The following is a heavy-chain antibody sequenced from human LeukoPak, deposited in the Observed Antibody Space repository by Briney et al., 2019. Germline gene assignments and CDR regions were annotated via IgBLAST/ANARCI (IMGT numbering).Heavy chain of an antibody. CDR2: ISYDGSNK. V-gene: IGHV3-30-3*01. J-gene: IGHJ4*02. CDR1: GFTFSSYA. D-gene: IGHD6-6*01. CDR3: ARDRVGSSSSIIDH. Sequence: GGSLRLSCAASGFTFSSYAMHWVRQAPGKGLEWVAVISYDGSNKYYADSVKGRFTISRDNSKNTLYLQMNSLRAEDTAVYYCARDRVGSSSSIIDHWGQGTLVTVSS.